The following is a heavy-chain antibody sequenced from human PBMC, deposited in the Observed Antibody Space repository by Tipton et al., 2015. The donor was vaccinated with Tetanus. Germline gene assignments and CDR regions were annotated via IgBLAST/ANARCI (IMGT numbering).Heavy chain of an antibody. V-gene: IGHV4-39*01. CDR3: ARQGYNGTYQFDY. Sequence: TLSLTCSVSGGYVSTSGHYWGWIRQAPGKGLEWLGSTYYSGSPHYNPSLNSRVTVFADPSKNHLSLNLISVTAADTAVYYCARQGYNGTYQFDYWGQGILVTVSS. CDR2: TYYSGSP. D-gene: IGHD1-26*01. J-gene: IGHJ4*02. CDR1: GGYVSTSGHY.